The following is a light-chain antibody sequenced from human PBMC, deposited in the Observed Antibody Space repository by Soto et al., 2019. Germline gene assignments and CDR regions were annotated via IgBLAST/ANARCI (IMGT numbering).Light chain of an antibody. CDR1: SSDVGGYNY. J-gene: IGLJ1*01. CDR3: SSYTTSSTYV. Sequence: QSALTQPASVSGSPGQSITISCTGTSSDVGGYNYVSWYQQHPGKAPKLMIYEVSYRPSGVSNSFSASKSGNTASLTISGLQAEDEADYYCSSYTTSSTYVFGTGTQLTVL. CDR2: EVS. V-gene: IGLV2-14*01.